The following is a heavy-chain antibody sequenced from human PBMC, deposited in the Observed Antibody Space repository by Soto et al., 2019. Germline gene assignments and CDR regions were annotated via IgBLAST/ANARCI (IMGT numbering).Heavy chain of an antibody. CDR3: ARGDRSPYYYDSSGHQSAFDI. Sequence: PSDTLSLPCAVYGGSFSCYYWGGILHPPWKGLYLIFIIYHIGSTYYNPSLKSRFTISVDTSKNQFSLKLSSVTAADTAVYYCARGDRSPYYYDSSGHQSAFDIWGQGTMVTVSS. J-gene: IGHJ3*02. CDR1: GGSFSCYY. D-gene: IGHD3-22*01. V-gene: IGHV4-34*01. CDR2: IYHIGST.